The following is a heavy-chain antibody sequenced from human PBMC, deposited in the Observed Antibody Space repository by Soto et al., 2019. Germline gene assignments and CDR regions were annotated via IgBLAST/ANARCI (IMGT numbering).Heavy chain of an antibody. D-gene: IGHD3-22*01. Sequence: PGGSLRLSCAASGFTFSSYAMSWVRQAPGKGLEWVSAISGSGGSTYYADYVKGRFTISRDNSKNTLYLQMNSLRAEDTAVYYCAKEQGRSSGYYDQSYYYYGMDVWGQGTTVTVSS. CDR2: ISGSGGST. J-gene: IGHJ6*02. V-gene: IGHV3-23*01. CDR1: GFTFSSYA. CDR3: AKEQGRSSGYYDQSYYYYGMDV.